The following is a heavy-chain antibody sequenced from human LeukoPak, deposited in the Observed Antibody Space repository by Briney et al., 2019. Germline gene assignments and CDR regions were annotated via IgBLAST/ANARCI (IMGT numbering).Heavy chain of an antibody. CDR3: ARDQAATNTQVRFCLD. CDR1: GYTFTNYY. CDR2: ISAYNGNT. J-gene: IGHJ4*02. Sequence: ASVKVSCKASGYTFTNYYIHWVRQAPGQGLEWMGWISAYNGNTNFAQKLQGRVTMTTDTSTSTAYMDLRSLRSDDTAVYYCARDQAATNTQVRFCLDWGQGTLVTVSS. D-gene: IGHD3-9*01. V-gene: IGHV1-18*04.